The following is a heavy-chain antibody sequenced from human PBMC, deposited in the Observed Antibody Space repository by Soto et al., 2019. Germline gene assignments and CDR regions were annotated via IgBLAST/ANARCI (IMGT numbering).Heavy chain of an antibody. J-gene: IGHJ6*02. V-gene: IGHV1-69*13. Sequence: RASVKVSCKASRVAFSKFIVTWVRQAPGLGLEWVGGIIPIFGTANYAQKFQGRVTITADESTSTSYMEVNNLRSEDTAVYYCAKVRYSSPMCYYYGMDVWGQGTTVTVSS. D-gene: IGHD6-19*01. CDR2: IIPIFGTA. CDR3: AKVRYSSPMCYYYGMDV. CDR1: RVAFSKFI.